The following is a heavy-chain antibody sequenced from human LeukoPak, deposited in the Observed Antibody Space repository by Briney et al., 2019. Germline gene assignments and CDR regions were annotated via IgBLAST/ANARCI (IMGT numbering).Heavy chain of an antibody. CDR3: ASSGIAVAGPVDYYYYMDV. D-gene: IGHD6-19*01. CDR1: GFNFRTYA. Sequence: GGSLRLSCAASGFNFRTYAMSWVRQAPGKGLEWVSSISSSSSYIYYADSVKGRFTISRDNAKNSLYLQMNSLRAEDTAVYYCASSGIAVAGPVDYYYYMDVWGKGTTVTVSS. V-gene: IGHV3-21*01. CDR2: ISSSSSYI. J-gene: IGHJ6*03.